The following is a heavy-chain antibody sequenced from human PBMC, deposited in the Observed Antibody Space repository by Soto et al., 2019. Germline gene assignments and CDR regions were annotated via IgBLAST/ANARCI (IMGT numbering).Heavy chain of an antibody. CDR1: GFTFSSYA. J-gene: IGHJ5*02. Sequence: PGGSLRLSCAASGFTFSSYAMSLARQAPGKGLEWVSAISGSGGSTYYADSVKGRFTISRDNSKNTLYLQMNSLRAEDTAVYYCAKDIVLMVYAIEDSWFDPWGQGTLVTVSS. CDR2: ISGSGGST. V-gene: IGHV3-23*01. CDR3: AKDIVLMVYAIEDSWFDP. D-gene: IGHD2-8*01.